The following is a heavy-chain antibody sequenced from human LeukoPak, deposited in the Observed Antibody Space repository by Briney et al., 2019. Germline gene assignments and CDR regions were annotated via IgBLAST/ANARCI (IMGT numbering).Heavy chain of an antibody. Sequence: SETLSLTCTVSGGSISSGGYYWSWLRQHPGKGLEWIGYIYYSGSTYYNPSLKSRVTISVDTSKNQFSLKLSSVTAADTAVYYCARGSAARPGGIPIPNPFDYWGQGTLVTVSS. D-gene: IGHD6-6*01. CDR1: GGSISSGGYY. V-gene: IGHV4-31*03. CDR3: ARGSAARPGGIPIPNPFDY. J-gene: IGHJ4*02. CDR2: IYYSGST.